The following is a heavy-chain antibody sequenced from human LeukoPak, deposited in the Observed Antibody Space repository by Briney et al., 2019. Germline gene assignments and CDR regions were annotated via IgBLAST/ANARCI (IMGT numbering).Heavy chain of an antibody. D-gene: IGHD3-10*01. Sequence: PGGSLRLSCAASGFTVSTNYISWVRQAPGKGLEWVSIIYSGGTTYYADSVKGRFTISRDNLQMNSLRAEDTAVYYRARVPRGKIYMDVWGKGTTVTVSS. CDR3: ARVPRGKIYMDV. V-gene: IGHV3-66*02. CDR1: GFTVSTNY. CDR2: IYSGGTT. J-gene: IGHJ6*03.